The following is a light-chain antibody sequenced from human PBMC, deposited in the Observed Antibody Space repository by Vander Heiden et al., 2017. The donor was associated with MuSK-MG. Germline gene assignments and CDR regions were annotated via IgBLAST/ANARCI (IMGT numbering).Light chain of an antibody. CDR2: DAS. J-gene: IGKJ1*01. CDR3: QQYDRTPWT. V-gene: IGKV1-NL1*01. CDR1: QGISNS. Sequence: DIQMTQSPSSLSASVGDRVTITCRASQGISNSVAWYQQKPGKAPKLLLSDASALQNGVPSRFSGSGSGTDYTLTISGLLPEDFAAYYCQQYDRTPWTFGQGTKVEIK.